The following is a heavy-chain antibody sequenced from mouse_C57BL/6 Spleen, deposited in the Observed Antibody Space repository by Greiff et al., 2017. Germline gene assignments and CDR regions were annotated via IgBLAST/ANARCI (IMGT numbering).Heavy chain of an antibody. D-gene: IGHD1-1*01. Sequence: QVQLQQPGAELVKPGASVKLSCKASGYTFTSYWMHWVKQRPGRGLEWIGRIDPNRSGTKYNEKFKSKATLTVDKPSSTAYMQLSSLTSEDSAVYYCAREGIYYYASSYFYAMDYWGQGTSVTVSS. J-gene: IGHJ4*01. CDR3: AREGIYYYASSYFYAMDY. CDR1: GYTFTSYW. CDR2: IDPNRSGT. V-gene: IGHV1-72*01.